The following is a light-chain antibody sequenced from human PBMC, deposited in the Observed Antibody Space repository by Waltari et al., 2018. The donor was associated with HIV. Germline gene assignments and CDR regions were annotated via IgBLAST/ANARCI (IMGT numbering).Light chain of an antibody. CDR1: NIGSQR. V-gene: IGLV3-21*02. CDR2: DGS. CDR3: HVWDSDTKHVL. J-gene: IGLJ3*02. Sequence: SYVLTQPPSVSVAPGQTATITCGAHNIGSQRVHWYQQNAGQSPVLVVYDGSVRPSGTPERISGSKFGNTATLTISGVEAGDEADYYCHVWDSDTKHVLFGGGTKLTVL.